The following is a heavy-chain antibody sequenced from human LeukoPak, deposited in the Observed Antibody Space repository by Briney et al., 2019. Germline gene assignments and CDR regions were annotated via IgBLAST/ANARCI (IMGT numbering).Heavy chain of an antibody. CDR1: GFIFGDYA. CDR2: ISSSSSTI. J-gene: IGHJ2*01. V-gene: IGHV3-48*02. Sequence: QPGRSLRLSCTTSGFIFGDYAMSWVRQAPGRGLEGVSYISSSSSTIYYADSVKGRFTIPRENAKNSLYLQMNSLRDEDTAVYYCARDIYWYLDLWGRGTLVTVSS. CDR3: ARDIYWYLDL.